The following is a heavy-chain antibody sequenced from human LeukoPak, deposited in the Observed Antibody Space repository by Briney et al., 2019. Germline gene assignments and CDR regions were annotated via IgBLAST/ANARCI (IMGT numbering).Heavy chain of an antibody. Sequence: GGSLRLSCAASGFTFSSYAMSWVRQAPGKGLEWVSAISGSGGSTYYADSVKGRFTISRDNSKNTLYLQMNSLRAEDTAMYYCARDSLYGHIVATIAYWGQGTLVTVSS. J-gene: IGHJ4*02. CDR3: ARDSLYGHIVATIAY. V-gene: IGHV3-23*01. D-gene: IGHD5-12*01. CDR1: GFTFSSYA. CDR2: ISGSGGST.